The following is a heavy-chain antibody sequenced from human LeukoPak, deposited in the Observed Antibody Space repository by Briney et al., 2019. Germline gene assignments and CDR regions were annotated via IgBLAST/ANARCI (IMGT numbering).Heavy chain of an antibody. V-gene: IGHV1-18*01. D-gene: IGHD3-10*01. J-gene: IGHJ4*02. CDR1: GYTFTTYG. CDR3: ASAYGSGSYHFDY. CDR2: ISGHNGNT. Sequence: GASVKVSCKTSGYTFTTYGLSWVRQARGQGLEWIGWISGHNGNTNYAHKFQGRVTITADKSTSTAYMELSSLRSEDTAVYYCASAYGSGSYHFDYWGQGTLVTVSS.